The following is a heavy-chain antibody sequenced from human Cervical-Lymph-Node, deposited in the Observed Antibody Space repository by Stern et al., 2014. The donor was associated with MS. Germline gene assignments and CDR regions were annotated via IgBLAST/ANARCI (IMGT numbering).Heavy chain of an antibody. J-gene: IGHJ4*02. CDR3: ARDSVSHYAPFDH. CDR1: GYTFTDYA. Sequence: VQLVQSGAEVKKPGASVMVSCQASGYTFTDYAVHWVRQAPGQRLEWIGGINIGNGKTVSSQKFQGRVTITRNTSESMAYMDLSSLRSADTALYYCARDSVSHYAPFDHWGQGTLVTVSS. CDR2: INIGNGKT. D-gene: IGHD1-26*01. V-gene: IGHV1-3*04.